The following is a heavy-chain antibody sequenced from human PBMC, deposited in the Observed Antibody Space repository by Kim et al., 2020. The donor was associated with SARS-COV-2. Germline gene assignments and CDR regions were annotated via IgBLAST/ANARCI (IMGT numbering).Heavy chain of an antibody. V-gene: IGHV3-48*03. J-gene: IGHJ4*02. CDR3: ASQPNYDFWSGPSSWVDY. Sequence: KGRFTISRDNAKNSLYLQMNSLRAEDTAVYYCASQPNYDFWSGPSSWVDYWGQGTLVTVSS. D-gene: IGHD3-3*01.